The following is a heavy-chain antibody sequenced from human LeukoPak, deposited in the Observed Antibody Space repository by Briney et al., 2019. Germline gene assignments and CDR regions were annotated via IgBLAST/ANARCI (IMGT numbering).Heavy chain of an antibody. V-gene: IGHV4-39*02. CDR2: IYYSGST. CDR3: ATSSPYDY. D-gene: IGHD5/OR15-5a*01. J-gene: IGHJ4*02. Sequence: SETLSLTCRVPGDHMRCHSYYTGWIRQPPGKGLEWIGSIYYSGSTYYNPSLKSRVTISVDTSKEHLSLKLSSVSVADTALYYCATSSPYDYWDQGTLVTVSS. CDR1: GDHMRCHSYY.